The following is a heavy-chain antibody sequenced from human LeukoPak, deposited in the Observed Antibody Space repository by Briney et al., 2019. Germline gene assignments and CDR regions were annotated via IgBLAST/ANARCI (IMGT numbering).Heavy chain of an antibody. Sequence: SVTVSCKASGGTFSSYAISWVRQAPGQGLEWMGRIIPILGIANYAQKFQGRVTITADKSTSTAYMELSSLRSEDTAVYYCARDRGSSYFDYWGQGTLVTVSS. V-gene: IGHV1-69*04. J-gene: IGHJ4*02. D-gene: IGHD1-26*01. CDR1: GGTFSSYA. CDR2: IIPILGIA. CDR3: ARDRGSSYFDY.